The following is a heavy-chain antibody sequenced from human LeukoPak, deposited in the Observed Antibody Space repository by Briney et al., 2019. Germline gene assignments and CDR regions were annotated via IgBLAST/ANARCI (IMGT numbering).Heavy chain of an antibody. V-gene: IGHV4-39*07. Sequence: SETLSLTCSVSAGSISSSNYYWGWIRQPPGKGLEWIGSIYYSGRTYYNPSLKSRVTISVDTSKNQFSLKLSSVTAADTAVYFCARWPMTNLAFDVWGQGTMVTVSS. J-gene: IGHJ3*01. D-gene: IGHD3-22*01. CDR3: ARWPMTNLAFDV. CDR1: AGSISSSNYY. CDR2: IYYSGRT.